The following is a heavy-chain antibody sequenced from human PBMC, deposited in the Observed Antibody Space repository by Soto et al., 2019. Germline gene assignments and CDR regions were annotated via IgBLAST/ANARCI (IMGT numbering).Heavy chain of an antibody. D-gene: IGHD2-2*01. CDR2: ITDSGSDT. V-gene: IGHV3-23*01. CDR3: AKLGSSSWSPHYYFDY. CDR1: GFTFSNYA. J-gene: IGHJ4*02. Sequence: GGSLRLSCAASGFTFSNYAMGWVRQAPGKGLEWVSAITDSGSDTYYVDSVKGRFTISRDNSKNTVYLQMNSLRAEDTALYYCAKLGSSSWSPHYYFDYWGQGTLVTVSS.